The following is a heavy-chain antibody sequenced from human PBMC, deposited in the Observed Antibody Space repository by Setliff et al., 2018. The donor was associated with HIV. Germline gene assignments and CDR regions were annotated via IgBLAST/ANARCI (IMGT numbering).Heavy chain of an antibody. V-gene: IGHV4-59*01. CDR1: GDSINNYY. CDR2: VYSTGST. CDR3: ARTASYSGSYYERAFDI. Sequence: PSETLSLTCTVSGDSINNYYWSWIRQPPGKGLEWIGYVYSTGSTNSKSSLKSRVTISVDTSKNQFSLKLSSVTAADTAVYYCARTASYSGSYYERAFDIWGQGTMVTVSS. D-gene: IGHD1-26*01. J-gene: IGHJ3*02.